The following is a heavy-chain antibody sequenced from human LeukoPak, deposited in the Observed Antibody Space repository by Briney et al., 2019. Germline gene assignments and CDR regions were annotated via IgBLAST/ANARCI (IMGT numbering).Heavy chain of an antibody. CDR2: IYTSRST. V-gene: IGHV4-61*02. CDR1: GGSISSGTYY. Sequence: SETLSLTCTVSGGSISSGTYYGSWIRQPAGKGLEWIGRIYTSRSTTYNPSLKSRVTISVDTSKNQFSLKLSSVTAANTPVYYCARDTASPSYFDSWGQGTLVTVSS. J-gene: IGHJ4*02. CDR3: ARDTASPSYFDS.